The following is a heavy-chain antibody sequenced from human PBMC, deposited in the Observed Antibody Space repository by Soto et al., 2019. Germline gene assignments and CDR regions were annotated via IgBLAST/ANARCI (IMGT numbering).Heavy chain of an antibody. CDR3: ARGSTIVRGAPRWFDP. V-gene: IGHV1-69*02. Sequence: SVKVSCKASGGTFSRYTINWVRQAPGQGLEWMGRIIPIAAIANYTQKFQGRVTITVDKSSTTAYMELSSLRSDDTAVYYCARGSTIVRGAPRWFDPWGQGTLVTVSS. D-gene: IGHD3-10*01. J-gene: IGHJ5*02. CDR2: IIPIAAIA. CDR1: GGTFSRYT.